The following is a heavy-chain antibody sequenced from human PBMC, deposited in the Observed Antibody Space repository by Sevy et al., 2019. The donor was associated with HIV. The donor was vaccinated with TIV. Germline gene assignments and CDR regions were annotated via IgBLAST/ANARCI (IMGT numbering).Heavy chain of an antibody. CDR3: ARSPPVVVVPGAPSWFDP. V-gene: IGHV4-34*01. J-gene: IGHJ5*02. CDR2: INESGIT. D-gene: IGHD2-2*01. Sequence: SETLSLTCAVHYGSFSGYYWNWIRQVPGKGLEWIGEINESGITYYNPSLKSRVTISVDTSKKQVSLKLKSVTAVDSVVYFCARSPPVVVVPGAPSWFDPWGQGTLVTVSS. CDR1: YGSFSGYY.